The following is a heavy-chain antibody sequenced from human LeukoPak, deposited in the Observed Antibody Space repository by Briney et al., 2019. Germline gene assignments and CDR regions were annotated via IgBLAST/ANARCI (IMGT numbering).Heavy chain of an antibody. J-gene: IGHJ6*03. CDR2: IKQDGSEK. D-gene: IGHD3-10*01. CDR1: GFTFSSYE. V-gene: IGHV3-7*01. CDR3: ARLKTYYYGSGRWYYMDV. Sequence: PGGSLRLSCAASGFTFSSYEINWVRQAPGKGLEWVANIKQDGSEKYYVDSVKGRFTISRDNAKNSLYLQMNSLRAEDTAVYYCARLKTYYYGSGRWYYMDVWGKGTTVTISS.